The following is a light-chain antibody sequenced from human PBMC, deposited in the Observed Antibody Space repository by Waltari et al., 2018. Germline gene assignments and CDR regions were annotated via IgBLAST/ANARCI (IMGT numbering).Light chain of an antibody. Sequence: IVLTQSPGTLSLSPGDRATLPCRASQSVSSSYLAWYQQKPGQAPRLLIYGASSRATGIPNRFSGSGSGTDFTLTISRLEPEDFAVYYCQQYGSSPPGTFGQGTKVEIK. J-gene: IGKJ1*01. CDR2: GAS. V-gene: IGKV3-20*01. CDR3: QQYGSSPPGT. CDR1: QSVSSSY.